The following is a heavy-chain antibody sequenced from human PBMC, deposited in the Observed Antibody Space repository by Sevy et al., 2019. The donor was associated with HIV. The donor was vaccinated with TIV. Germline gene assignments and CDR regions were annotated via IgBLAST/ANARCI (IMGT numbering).Heavy chain of an antibody. CDR3: TTKSDFWSGYQYFDL. D-gene: IGHD3-3*01. V-gene: IGHV3-15*01. J-gene: IGHJ2*01. CDR2: IKSKTDGGTK. CDR1: GLTFSNAW. Sequence: GGSLRLSCAASGLTFSNAWMTWVRQAPGKGLEWVGRIKSKTDGGTKDYAAPVKGRFTISRDDSKNRLYLQMNSLKTEDTAVYYCTTKSDFWSGYQYFDLWGRGTLVTVSS.